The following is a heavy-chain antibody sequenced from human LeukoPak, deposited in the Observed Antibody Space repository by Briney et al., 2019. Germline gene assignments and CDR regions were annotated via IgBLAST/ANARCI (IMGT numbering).Heavy chain of an antibody. D-gene: IGHD2-15*01. CDR1: GYTFTSYG. CDR2: ISAFNGDT. Sequence: ASVKVSCKASGYTFTSYGISWVRQAPGQGLEWMGWISAFNGDTKYPRKLQGRVTMTTEPSTNTAFMELRSLRSDDTAVYYCARELLVATSPYGMAVWGQGTTVTVSS. V-gene: IGHV1-18*01. J-gene: IGHJ6*02. CDR3: ARELLVATSPYGMAV.